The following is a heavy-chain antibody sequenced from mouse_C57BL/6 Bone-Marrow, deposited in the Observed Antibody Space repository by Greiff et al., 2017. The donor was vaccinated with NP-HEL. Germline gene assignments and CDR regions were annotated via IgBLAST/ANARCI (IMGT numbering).Heavy chain of an antibody. CDR3: ARHPRWLLLNYAMDY. V-gene: IGHV5-6*01. CDR2: ISSGGSYT. D-gene: IGHD2-3*01. J-gene: IGHJ4*01. Sequence: EVMLVESGGDLVKPGGSLKLSCAASGFTFSSYGMSWVRQTPDKRLEWVATISSGGSYTYYPDSVKGRFTISRDNAKNTLYLQMSSLKSEDTAMYYCARHPRWLLLNYAMDYWGQGTSVTVSS. CDR1: GFTFSSYG.